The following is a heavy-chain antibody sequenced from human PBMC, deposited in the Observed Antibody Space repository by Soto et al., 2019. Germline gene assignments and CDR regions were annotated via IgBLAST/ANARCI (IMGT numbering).Heavy chain of an antibody. Sequence: PSETLSPPCTVSGASVSGGSYYWSWIRQPPGKGLEWIGYIYYSESTNYKRSLKSRVTISVDTSKIQFSLKQSSVTAADTAVYYCARDDVIGYYFDYWGQGTLVTVSS. CDR3: ARDDVIGYYFDY. CDR1: GASVSGGSYY. CDR2: IYYSEST. J-gene: IGHJ4*02. V-gene: IGHV4-61*01.